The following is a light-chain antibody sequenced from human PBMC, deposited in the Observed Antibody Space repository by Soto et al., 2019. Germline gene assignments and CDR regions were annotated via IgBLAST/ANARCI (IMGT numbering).Light chain of an antibody. CDR3: QQRSNWPLT. V-gene: IGKV3-11*01. Sequence: EIVLTQSPATLSLSPGERATLSCRVSQSVSSKLAWYQQKPGQAPRLLIFDAYNRATGIPGRFSGSGSGTDFTLTISSLEPEDFAVYYCQQRSNWPLTFGGGTKVEIK. CDR2: DAY. CDR1: QSVSSK. J-gene: IGKJ4*01.